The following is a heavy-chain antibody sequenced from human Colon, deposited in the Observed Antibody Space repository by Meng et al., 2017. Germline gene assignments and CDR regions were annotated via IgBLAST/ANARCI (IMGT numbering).Heavy chain of an antibody. CDR2: IGGSGGGT. Sequence: GGSLRLSCAASGFTFNSHSMNWVRQAPGKGLEWVSAIGGSGGGTHYADSVKGRFTISRDNSKNTLYLQMNSLRAEDTAVYYCAKIGYCSGGSCTWFDPWGQGTLVTVSS. J-gene: IGHJ5*02. CDR3: AKIGYCSGGSCTWFDP. D-gene: IGHD2-15*01. CDR1: GFTFNSHS. V-gene: IGHV3-23*01.